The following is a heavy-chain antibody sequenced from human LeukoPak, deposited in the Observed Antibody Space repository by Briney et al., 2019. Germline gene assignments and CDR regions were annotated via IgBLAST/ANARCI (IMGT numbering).Heavy chain of an antibody. V-gene: IGHV4-39*01. D-gene: IGHD1-26*01. CDR1: GGSISSSGYY. CDR3: ARVGATNTPTLFDY. CDR2: IYYSGNT. Sequence: PSETLSLTCTVSGGSISSSGYYWGWIRQTPGKGLERTGSIYYSGNTYYNPSLKSRVTISVDTSKNQFSLKLSSVTAADTAIYYCARVGATNTPTLFDYWGQGTLVTVSS. J-gene: IGHJ4*02.